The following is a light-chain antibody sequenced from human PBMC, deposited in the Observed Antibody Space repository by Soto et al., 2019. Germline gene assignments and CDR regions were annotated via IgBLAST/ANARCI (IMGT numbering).Light chain of an antibody. Sequence: LLTQSPGTLSLSPGERATLSCRDSQSFSSSYLAWYQQKPGQAPRLLIYGESSRATGIPDRLSGSGSGIDLNLTISRLEPEDLAVYYCQKYGSSPWTCGQGTKVDIK. V-gene: IGKV3-20*01. CDR2: GES. CDR1: QSFSSSY. CDR3: QKYGSSPWT. J-gene: IGKJ1*01.